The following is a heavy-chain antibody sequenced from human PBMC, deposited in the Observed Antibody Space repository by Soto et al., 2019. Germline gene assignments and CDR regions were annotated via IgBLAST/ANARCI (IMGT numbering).Heavy chain of an antibody. V-gene: IGHV4-34*01. D-gene: IGHD5-18*01. CDR1: GGSFSGYY. Sequence: SQTLSLTCAVDGGSFSGYYCSWIRQPPGKGLEWIGEINHSGSTNYNPSLKSRVTISVDTSKNQFSLKLSSVTAADTAVYYCARGREQLWLPYYFDYWGQGTLVTVSS. CDR3: ARGREQLWLPYYFDY. J-gene: IGHJ4*02. CDR2: INHSGST.